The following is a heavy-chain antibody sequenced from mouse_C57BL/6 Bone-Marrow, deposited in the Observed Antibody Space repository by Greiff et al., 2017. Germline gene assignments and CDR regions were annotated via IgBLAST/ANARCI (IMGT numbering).Heavy chain of an antibody. Sequence: QVQLQQSGAELARPGASVKLSCKASGYTFTSYGISWVKQRPGQGLEWIGEIYPRSGSTYYNEKFKGKATLTADKSSSTAYMELRSLTSEDSAVYFCARGGLRGFDYWGQGTTLTVSS. CDR2: IYPRSGST. D-gene: IGHD2-4*01. CDR1: GYTFTSYG. V-gene: IGHV1-81*01. CDR3: ARGGLRGFDY. J-gene: IGHJ2*01.